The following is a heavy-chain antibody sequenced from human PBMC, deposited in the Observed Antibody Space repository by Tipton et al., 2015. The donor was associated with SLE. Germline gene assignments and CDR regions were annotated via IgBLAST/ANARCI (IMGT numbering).Heavy chain of an antibody. J-gene: IGHJ6*03. Sequence: SLRLSCAASGFTFSTYAMHWVRQAPGKGLEWVAVISYDGSDKYYADSVKGRFTISRDNSKNSLYLQMNSLGAEDTAVYYCARKNLTVAGLFDHYYYMDVWGQGTTVTVS. CDR3: ARKNLTVAGLFDHYYYMDV. D-gene: IGHD6-19*01. V-gene: IGHV3-30*04. CDR2: ISYDGSDK. CDR1: GFTFSTYA.